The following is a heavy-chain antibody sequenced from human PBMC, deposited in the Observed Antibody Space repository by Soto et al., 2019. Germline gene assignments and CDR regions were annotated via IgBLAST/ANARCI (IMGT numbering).Heavy chain of an antibody. V-gene: IGHV4-4*02. CDR2: IHHSGST. CDR3: ARDKITGLFDY. CDR1: GASIISMNW. J-gene: IGHJ4*02. D-gene: IGHD2-8*02. Sequence: SETLSLTCAVSGASIISMNWWSWVRQPPGKGLEWIGEIHHSGSTNYNPSLMSRVTISVDKSKNQFSLKLTSVTAADTAVYYCARDKITGLFDYWGQGTLVT.